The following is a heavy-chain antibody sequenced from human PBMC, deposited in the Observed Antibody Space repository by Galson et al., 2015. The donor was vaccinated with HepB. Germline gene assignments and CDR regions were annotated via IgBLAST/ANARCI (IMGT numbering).Heavy chain of an antibody. CDR3: ARDAMGRGSGKFSAFDY. CDR1: GFTFNTYT. J-gene: IGHJ4*02. V-gene: IGHV3-30-3*01. Sequence: SLRLSCAASGFTFNTYTMHWVRQAPGKGLEWVATISSAGSTQYYADSVRGRFSSSRDNSNNMLYLQINSLRGEDTAVYYYARDAMGRGSGKFSAFDYWGQGTLVTVSS. CDR2: ISSAGSTQ. D-gene: IGHD1-26*01.